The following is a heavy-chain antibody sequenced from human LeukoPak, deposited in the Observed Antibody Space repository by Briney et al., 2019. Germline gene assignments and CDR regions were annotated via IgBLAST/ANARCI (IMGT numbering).Heavy chain of an antibody. CDR1: GGTFSSYA. D-gene: IGHD2-2*01. CDR2: IIPIFGTA. V-gene: IGHV1-69*05. CDR3: ARGYCSSTSCSEGSFDY. Sequence: SVKVSCKASGGTFSSYAISWVRQAPGQGLEWIGGIIPIFGTANYAQKFQGRVTITTDESTSTAYMELSSLRSEDTAVYYCARGYCSSTSCSEGSFDYWGQGTLVTVSS. J-gene: IGHJ4*02.